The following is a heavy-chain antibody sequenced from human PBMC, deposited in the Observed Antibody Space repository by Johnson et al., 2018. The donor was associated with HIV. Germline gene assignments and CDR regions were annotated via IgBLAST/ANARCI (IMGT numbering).Heavy chain of an antibody. J-gene: IGHJ3*02. CDR3: ARDRVVVTATTTHDAFDI. D-gene: IGHD2-21*02. CDR2: IKQDGSEK. V-gene: IGHV3-7*01. CDR1: GFTFDDYG. Sequence: EQLVESGGGVVRPGGSLRLSCAASGFTFDDYGMSWVRQAPGKGLEWVANIKQDGSEKYYVDSVKGRFTISRDNAKNSLYLQMNSLRAEDTAVYYCARDRVVVTATTTHDAFDIWGQGTMVTVSS.